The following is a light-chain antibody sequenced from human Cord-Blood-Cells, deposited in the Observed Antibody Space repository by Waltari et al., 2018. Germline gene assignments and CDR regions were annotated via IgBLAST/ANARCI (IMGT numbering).Light chain of an antibody. CDR2: DVS. J-gene: IGLJ3*02. Sequence: QSALTQPRPVSGSPGQSVTISCTGTSRDVGGYNYVSWYQQHPGKAPKLMIYDVSKRPSGVPDRFSGSKSGNTASLTISGLQAEDEADYYCCSYAGSSWVFGGGTKLTVL. CDR1: SRDVGGYNY. CDR3: CSYAGSSWV. V-gene: IGLV2-11*01.